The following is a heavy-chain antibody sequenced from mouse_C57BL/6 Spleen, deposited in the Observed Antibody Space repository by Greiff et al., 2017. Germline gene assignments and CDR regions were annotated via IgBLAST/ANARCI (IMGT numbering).Heavy chain of an antibody. CDR3: ARWGLPDYAMDY. CDR1: GYTFTSYW. CDR2: IDPSDSYT. Sequence: QVQLKQPGAELVMPGASVKLSCKASGYTFTSYWMHWVKQRPGQGLEWIGEIDPSDSYTNYNQKFKGKSTLTVDKSSSTAYMQLSSLTSEDSAVYYCARWGLPDYAMDYWGQGTSVTVSS. J-gene: IGHJ4*01. D-gene: IGHD3-3*01. V-gene: IGHV1-69*01.